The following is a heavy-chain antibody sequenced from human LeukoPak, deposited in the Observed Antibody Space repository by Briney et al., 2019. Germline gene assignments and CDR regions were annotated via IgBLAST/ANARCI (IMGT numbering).Heavy chain of an antibody. V-gene: IGHV3-23*01. Sequence: GGSLRLSCAASGFTFSSYAMSWVRQAPGKGLEWVSAISGSGGSTYYADSVKGRFTISRDNSKNTLYLQMNSLRAEDTAVYYCAKVGPYYDILTGYYFSYFDYWGQGTLVTVSS. CDR3: AKVGPYYDILTGYYFSYFDY. CDR1: GFTFSSYA. CDR2: ISGSGGST. D-gene: IGHD3-9*01. J-gene: IGHJ4*02.